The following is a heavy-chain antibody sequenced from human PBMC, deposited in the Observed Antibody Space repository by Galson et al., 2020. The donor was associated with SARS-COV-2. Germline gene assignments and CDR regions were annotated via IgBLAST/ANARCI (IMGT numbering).Heavy chain of an antibody. CDR2: IIPIHGIA. V-gene: IGHV1-69*10. CDR1: GGTFSSYA. D-gene: IGHD2-2*01. CDR3: AGDGAGIGPSWNYVYYYMDV. J-gene: IGHJ6*03. Sequence: SVKVSCKASGGTFSSYAISWVRQAPGQGLEWMGGIIPIHGIANYAQKFQGRVTITADKSTSTAYMELSSMRSEDTAVYYCAGDGAGIGPSWNYVYYYMDVWGKGTTVTVSS.